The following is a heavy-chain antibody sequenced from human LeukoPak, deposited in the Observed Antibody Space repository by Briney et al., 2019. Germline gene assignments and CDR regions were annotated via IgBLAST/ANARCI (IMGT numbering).Heavy chain of an antibody. D-gene: IGHD6-13*01. CDR3: AKAIRFTSSGIDY. J-gene: IGHJ4*02. Sequence: GGSLRLSCAASGFTFSYYAMGWVRQAPGKGLEWVSGMSSGGATTYYADSVKGRFTISRDNSKNTLYLQMNSLRAEDTAIYYCAKAIRFTSSGIDYWGQGTLVTVSS. CDR1: GFTFSYYA. V-gene: IGHV3-23*01. CDR2: MSSGGATT.